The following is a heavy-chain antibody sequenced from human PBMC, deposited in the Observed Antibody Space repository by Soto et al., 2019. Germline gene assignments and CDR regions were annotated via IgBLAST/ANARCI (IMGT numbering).Heavy chain of an antibody. CDR3: AKGALTVLPYFDY. J-gene: IGHJ4*02. CDR1: GFTFSSYE. D-gene: IGHD4-17*01. V-gene: IGHV3-23*01. Sequence: GALRLSCAASGFTFSSYEMNWVRQAPGKGLEWISAISGSGGDTYYADSEKGRFTISRDNSKNTLYLQMNNLRAEDTAVYYCAKGALTVLPYFDYWGQGTLVTVSS. CDR2: ISGSGGDT.